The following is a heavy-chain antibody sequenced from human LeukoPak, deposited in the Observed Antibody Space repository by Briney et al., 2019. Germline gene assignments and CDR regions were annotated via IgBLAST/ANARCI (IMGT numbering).Heavy chain of an antibody. CDR1: GFTFSDAW. D-gene: IGHD6-13*01. Sequence: SGGSLRLSCVASGFTFSDAWMAWVRRAPGKGLEWVANIKEDGGVKNYVDSVRGRFTISRDNAKKSLFLQMNSLRAEDSAVYYCARDRAYSSFDYWGQGTLVTVSS. J-gene: IGHJ4*02. V-gene: IGHV3-7*01. CDR3: ARDRAYSSFDY. CDR2: IKEDGGVK.